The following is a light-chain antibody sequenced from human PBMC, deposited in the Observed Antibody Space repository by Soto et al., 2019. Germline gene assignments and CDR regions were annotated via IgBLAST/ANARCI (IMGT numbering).Light chain of an antibody. Sequence: QSALTQPASVSGSPGQSITICCTGTSSDVGSYNFVSWYQQHPGKAPKLMIYEGSKRPSGVSNRFSGSKSGNTASLTISGLQAEDEADYYCCSYAGSSTWVFGTGTKLTVL. CDR2: EGS. CDR1: SSDVGSYNF. J-gene: IGLJ1*01. V-gene: IGLV2-23*01. CDR3: CSYAGSSTWV.